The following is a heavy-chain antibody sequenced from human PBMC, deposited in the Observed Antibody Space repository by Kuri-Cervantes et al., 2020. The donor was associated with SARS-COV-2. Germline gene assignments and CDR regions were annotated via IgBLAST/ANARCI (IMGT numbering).Heavy chain of an antibody. Sequence: SQTLSLTCAVYGGSFSGNYWSWIRQPPGKGLEWIGKINHSGSTNYHPSLKSRVTISVDKSKNQFSLQLSSVTAADTAVYYCASIVRADYYGSGSYYSLFDYWGQGTLVTVSP. CDR1: GGSFSGNY. D-gene: IGHD3-10*01. J-gene: IGHJ4*02. CDR2: INHSGST. V-gene: IGHV4-34*01. CDR3: ASIVRADYYGSGSYYSLFDY.